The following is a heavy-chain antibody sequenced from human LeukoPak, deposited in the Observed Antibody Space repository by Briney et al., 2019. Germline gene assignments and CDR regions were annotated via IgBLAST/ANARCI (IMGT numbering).Heavy chain of an antibody. Sequence: PGRSLRLSCAASGFTFDDYAMHWVRQAPGKGLEWVSGISWNSGSIGYADSVKGRFTISRDNAKNSLYLQMNSLRAEDTALYYCAKALFQGGYYYDRSGYYLFDYWGQGTLVNVSS. V-gene: IGHV3-9*01. CDR1: GFTFDDYA. J-gene: IGHJ4*02. D-gene: IGHD3-22*01. CDR3: AKALFQGGYYYDRSGYYLFDY. CDR2: ISWNSGSI.